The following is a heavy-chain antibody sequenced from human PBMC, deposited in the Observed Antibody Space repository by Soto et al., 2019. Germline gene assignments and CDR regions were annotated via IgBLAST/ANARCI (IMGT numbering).Heavy chain of an antibody. J-gene: IGHJ6*02. CDR2: ISYDGSNK. V-gene: IGHV3-30-3*01. Sequence: QVQLVESGGGVVQPGRSLRLSCAASGFTFSSYAMHWVRQAPGKGLEWVADISYDGSNKYYADSVKGRFTISRDNAKTTRYLQMNSLRDEDTAVDYCAREEAPTKAGIYGMDVWGQGTTVTFSS. CDR1: GFTFSSYA. CDR3: AREEAPTKAGIYGMDV. D-gene: IGHD2-8*01.